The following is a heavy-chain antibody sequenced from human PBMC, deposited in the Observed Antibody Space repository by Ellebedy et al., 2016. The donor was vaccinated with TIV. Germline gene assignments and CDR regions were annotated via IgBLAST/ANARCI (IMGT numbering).Heavy chain of an antibody. CDR2: IKWNSGRI. CDR3: VKSIGVTVMGAAGFDY. J-gene: IGHJ4*02. V-gene: IGHV3-9*01. D-gene: IGHD4-17*01. CDR1: GFTVSSNY. Sequence: PGGSLRLSCAASGFTVSSNYMSWVRQAPGKGLEWVSGIKWNSGRIEYADSVKGRFTISRDNAKNSLYLQMNSLRPEDTALYYCVKSIGVTVMGAAGFDYWGQGTLVTVSS.